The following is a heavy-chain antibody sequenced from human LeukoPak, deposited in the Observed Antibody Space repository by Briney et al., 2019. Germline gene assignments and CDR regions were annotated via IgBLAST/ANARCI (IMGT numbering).Heavy chain of an antibody. CDR1: GGSIRSGSYY. Sequence: SQTLSLTCTVSGGSIRSGSYYWSWIRQPAGKGLEWIGRIYTSGSTNYNPSLKSRVTISVDTSKNQFSLKLSSVTAADTAVYYCARDGSPSTYYYYYYMDVWGKGTTVTVSS. V-gene: IGHV4-61*02. J-gene: IGHJ6*03. CDR3: ARDGSPSTYYYYYYMDV. D-gene: IGHD6-13*01. CDR2: IYTSGST.